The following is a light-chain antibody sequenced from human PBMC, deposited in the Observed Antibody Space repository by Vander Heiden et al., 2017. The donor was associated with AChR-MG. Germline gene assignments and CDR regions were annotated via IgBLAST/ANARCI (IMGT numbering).Light chain of an antibody. Sequence: QSALTQPASVSGSPGQTITISCTGTSSDIRDHHYVSWYQQHPGKAPKLIIYGVSERPSGVSTRFSGSKSGNTASLTISGLQTEDEAEYYCCSYTTDTTRRFGGGTKVTVL. CDR1: SSDIRDHHY. CDR2: GVS. CDR3: CSYTTDTTRR. J-gene: IGLJ3*02. V-gene: IGLV2-14*03.